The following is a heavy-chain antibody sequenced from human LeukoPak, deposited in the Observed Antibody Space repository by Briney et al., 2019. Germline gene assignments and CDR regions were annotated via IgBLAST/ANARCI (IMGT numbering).Heavy chain of an antibody. CDR1: GFTFSDYY. Sequence: GGSLRLSCAASGFTFSDYYMSWIRQAPGKGLEWVSYISSSSSYIYYADSVKGRFTISRDNAKNSLYLQMNSLRAEDTAVYYCARDSDIVATIFDYWGQGTLVTVSS. J-gene: IGHJ4*02. CDR2: ISSSSSYI. CDR3: ARDSDIVATIFDY. D-gene: IGHD5-12*01. V-gene: IGHV3-11*06.